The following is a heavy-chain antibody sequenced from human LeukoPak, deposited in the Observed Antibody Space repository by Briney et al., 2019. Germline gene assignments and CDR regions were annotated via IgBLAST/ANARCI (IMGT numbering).Heavy chain of an antibody. J-gene: IGHJ4*02. CDR2: ISGSGGST. V-gene: IGHV3-23*01. D-gene: IGHD3-10*01. CDR1: GFTFSSYG. Sequence: PGGSLRLSCAASGFTFSSYGVTWVRQAPGKGLEWVSAISGSGGSTYYADSVKGRFTISRDNSKNTLYLQMNSLRAEDTAVYYCAKDRPYGSGSYYPGPFDYWGQGTLVTVSS. CDR3: AKDRPYGSGSYYPGPFDY.